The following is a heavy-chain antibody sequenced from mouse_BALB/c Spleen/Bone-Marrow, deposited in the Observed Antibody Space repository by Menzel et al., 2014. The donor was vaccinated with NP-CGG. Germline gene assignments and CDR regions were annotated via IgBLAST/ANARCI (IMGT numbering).Heavy chain of an antibody. J-gene: IGHJ1*01. Sequence: DVQLVESGGGLVKPGGSLKLSCAASGFTFSSYTMSWVRQTPEKRLEWVATISSGGGNTYYPDSVKGRFTISRDNAKNNLYLQMSSLRPEDTALYYCARGGELLGLGVRYFDVWGAGTTVTVSS. D-gene: IGHD2-2*01. CDR2: ISSGGGNT. CDR1: GFTFSSYT. CDR3: ARGGELLGLGVRYFDV. V-gene: IGHV5-9*03.